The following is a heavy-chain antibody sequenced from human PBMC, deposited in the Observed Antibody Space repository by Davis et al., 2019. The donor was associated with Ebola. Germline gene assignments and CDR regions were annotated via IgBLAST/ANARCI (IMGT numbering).Heavy chain of an antibody. CDR3: VRNLCFFRLDG. Sequence: GESLKISCSASGFAFSSNWMDWVRQAPGKGLEWVANIRPDGSDKYYVDSLKGRFTISRDNAKNSLYLQMNSLRVEDTAVYYCVRNLCFFRLDGWGQGTLVTVSS. V-gene: IGHV3-7*01. CDR2: IRPDGSDK. J-gene: IGHJ4*02. D-gene: IGHD3/OR15-3a*01. CDR1: GFAFSSNW.